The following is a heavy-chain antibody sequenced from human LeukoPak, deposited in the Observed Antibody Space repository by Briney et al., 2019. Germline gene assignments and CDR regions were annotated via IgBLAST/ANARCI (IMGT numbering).Heavy chain of an antibody. Sequence: GGSLRLSCAASGFTFSTYGIHWVRQAPGKGLEWVAFIRYDGGNKYYADSVKGRFTISRDNSKNTLYLQMNSLRAEDTAVYYCAKDLAPVGYSSSCHDYWGQGTLVTVSS. CDR2: IRYDGGNK. CDR1: GFTFSTYG. J-gene: IGHJ4*02. D-gene: IGHD6-13*01. V-gene: IGHV3-30*02. CDR3: AKDLAPVGYSSSCHDY.